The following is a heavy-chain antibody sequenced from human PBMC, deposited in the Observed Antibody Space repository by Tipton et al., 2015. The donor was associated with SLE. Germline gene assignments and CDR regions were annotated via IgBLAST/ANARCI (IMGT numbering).Heavy chain of an antibody. D-gene: IGHD3-9*01. CDR1: GFTFSSYS. CDR2: ISSSSSYI. J-gene: IGHJ4*02. Sequence: SLRLSCAASGFTFSSYSMNWVRQAPGKGLEWVSSISSSSSYIYYADSVKGRFTISRDNAKNSLYLQMNSLRAEDTAVYYCARDRRDILAFDYWGQGTLVTVSS. V-gene: IGHV3-21*04. CDR3: ARDRRDILAFDY.